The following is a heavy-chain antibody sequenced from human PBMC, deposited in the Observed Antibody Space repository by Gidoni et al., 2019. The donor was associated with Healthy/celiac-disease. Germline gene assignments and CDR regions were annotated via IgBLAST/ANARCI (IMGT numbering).Heavy chain of an antibody. CDR2: ISYDGSNK. CDR1: GFTFSSYA. D-gene: IGHD5-12*01. CDR3: ARERGPGNYYYGMDV. V-gene: IGHV3-30*01. J-gene: IGHJ6*02. Sequence: QVQLLESGGGVVQPGRSLSLSCAASGFTFSSYAMHWVRQAPGKGLECVAVISYDGSNKYYADSVKGRFTISRDNSKNTLYLQMNSLRAEDTAVYYCARERGPGNYYYGMDVWGQGTTVTVAS.